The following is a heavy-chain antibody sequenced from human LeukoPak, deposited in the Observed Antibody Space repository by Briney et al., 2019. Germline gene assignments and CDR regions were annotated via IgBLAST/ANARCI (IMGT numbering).Heavy chain of an antibody. CDR1: GFTFSIYE. CDR3: ARETDSTLFDY. Sequence: GESLRLSCAASGFTFSIYEMNWVRQAPGKGLEWVSYISSSGSTFYYADSVKGRFTISRDNAKNSLYLQMSSLRAEDTAVYYCARETDSTLFDYWGQGTLVTVSS. D-gene: IGHD2-2*01. J-gene: IGHJ4*02. CDR2: ISSSGSTF. V-gene: IGHV3-48*03.